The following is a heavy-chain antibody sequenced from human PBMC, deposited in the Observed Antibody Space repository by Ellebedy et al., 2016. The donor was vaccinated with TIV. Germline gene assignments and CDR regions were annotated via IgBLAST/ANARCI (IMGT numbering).Heavy chain of an antibody. V-gene: IGHV3-30-3*01. CDR3: AKEDWLDGNKIGSYYFDY. Sequence: GESLKISCAVSGFTFSDHAMHWVRQAPGKGLEWVGTISYTGGSQNYADSVKGRFTISRDNSKNTLYLQMNRLRTEDTAVYYCAKEDWLDGNKIGSYYFDYWGQGTLVTVSS. CDR2: ISYTGGSQ. D-gene: IGHD5-24*01. CDR1: GFTFSDHA. J-gene: IGHJ4*02.